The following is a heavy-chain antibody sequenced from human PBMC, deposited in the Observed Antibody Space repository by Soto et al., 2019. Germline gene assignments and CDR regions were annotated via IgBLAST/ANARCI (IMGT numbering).Heavy chain of an antibody. D-gene: IGHD3-22*01. CDR3: ARHNNYYDSSGYSNY. Sequence: SVKVSCKASGGTFSSYAISWVRQAPGQGLEWMGGIIPIFGTANYAQKFQGRVKITEDESTSTDYMELSSLRYEDTAVYYCARHNNYYDSSGYSNYWVQGTLVTVSS. J-gene: IGHJ4*02. CDR2: IIPIFGTA. CDR1: GGTFSSYA. V-gene: IGHV1-69*13.